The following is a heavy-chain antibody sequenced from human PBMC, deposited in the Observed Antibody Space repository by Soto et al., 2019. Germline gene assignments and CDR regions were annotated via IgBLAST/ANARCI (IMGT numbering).Heavy chain of an antibody. CDR1: GGTFSSYA. Sequence: QVQLVQSGAEVKKPGSSVKVSCKASGGTFSSYAISWVRQAPGQGLEWMGGIIPIFGTANYAQKFQGRVKITADQSTITAYMELCSLRSEDTAVYYWARVKGERAYYFDYWGQGTLVTVSS. CDR2: IIPIFGTA. D-gene: IGHD1-1*01. CDR3: ARVKGERAYYFDY. V-gene: IGHV1-69*01. J-gene: IGHJ4*02.